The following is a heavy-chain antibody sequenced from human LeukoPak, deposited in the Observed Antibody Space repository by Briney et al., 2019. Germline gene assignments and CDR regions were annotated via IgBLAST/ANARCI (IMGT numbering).Heavy chain of an antibody. J-gene: IGHJ3*02. CDR2: ISSSSSYI. D-gene: IGHD5-18*01. V-gene: IGHV3-21*01. CDR3: ARCEDTAMAEVAFDI. Sequence: GGSLRFSCAASGFTFSSYSMNWVRQAPGKGLEWVSSISSSSSYIYYADSVKGRFTISRDNAKNSLYLQMNSLRAEDTAVYYCARCEDTAMAEVAFDIWGQGTMVTVSS. CDR1: GFTFSSYS.